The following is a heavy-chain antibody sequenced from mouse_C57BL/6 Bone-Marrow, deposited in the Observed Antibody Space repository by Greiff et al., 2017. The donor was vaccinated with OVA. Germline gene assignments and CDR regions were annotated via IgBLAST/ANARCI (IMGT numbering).Heavy chain of an antibody. CDR1: GYTFTDYY. V-gene: IGHV1-26*01. J-gene: IGHJ3*01. CDR3: ARGSH. CDR2: INPNNGGT. Sequence: EVQLQQSGPELVKPGASVKISCKASGYTFTDYYMNWVKQSHGKSLEWIGDINPNNGGTSYNQKFKGKATLTLDKSSSTAYMELRSLTSEDSAVYYCARGSHWGQGTLVTVSA.